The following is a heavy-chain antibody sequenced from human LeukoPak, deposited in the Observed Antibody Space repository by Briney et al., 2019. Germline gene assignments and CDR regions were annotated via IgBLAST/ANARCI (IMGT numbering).Heavy chain of an antibody. CDR1: GFTFSSYS. CDR2: ISSSSSTI. Sequence: GGSLRLSCAASGFTFSSYSMNWVRQAPGKGLEWVSYISSSSSTIYYADSVKGRFTISRDNAKNSLYLQMNSLRAEDTAVYYCARGVGYCSSTSCPLDYWGQGTLVTVSS. D-gene: IGHD2-2*01. CDR3: ARGVGYCSSTSCPLDY. J-gene: IGHJ4*02. V-gene: IGHV3-48*01.